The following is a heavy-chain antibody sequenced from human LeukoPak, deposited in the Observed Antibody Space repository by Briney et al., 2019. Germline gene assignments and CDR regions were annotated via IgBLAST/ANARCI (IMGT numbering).Heavy chain of an antibody. CDR2: ISAYNGNT. V-gene: IGHV1-18*04. Sequence: ASVKVSCKASGYTFTGYYMHWVRQAPGQGLEWMGWISAYNGNTNYAQKLQGRVTMTTDTSTSTAYMELRSLRSDDTAVYYCARDWVGAPPFDYWGQGTLVTVSS. CDR3: ARDWVGAPPFDY. D-gene: IGHD1-26*01. J-gene: IGHJ4*02. CDR1: GYTFTGYY.